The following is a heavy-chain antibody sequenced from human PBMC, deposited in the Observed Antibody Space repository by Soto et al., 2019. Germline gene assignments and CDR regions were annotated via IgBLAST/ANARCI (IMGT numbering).Heavy chain of an antibody. CDR2: IKEDGSEM. CDR3: LSFWIDS. CDR1: GFTFTNYW. J-gene: IGHJ4*02. Sequence: EVQMVGSGGGLVQPGGSLRLCCAASGFTFTNYWMNWVRQAPGKGLEWVANIKEDGSEMNYVDSVKGRFTISRDNAKNSVYLQMNSLRAEDTAVYYCLSFWIDSWGQGTLVTVSS. V-gene: IGHV3-7*03. D-gene: IGHD1-1*01.